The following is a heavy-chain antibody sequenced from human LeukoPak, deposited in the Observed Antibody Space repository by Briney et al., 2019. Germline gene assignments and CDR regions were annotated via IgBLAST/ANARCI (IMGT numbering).Heavy chain of an antibody. CDR3: ARDQGAAMVYFDY. CDR1: GFTFSSYS. D-gene: IGHD5-18*01. V-gene: IGHV3-48*04. CDR2: ISSSSGTI. J-gene: IGHJ4*02. Sequence: GGSLRLSCAASGFTFSSYSMNWVRQAPGRGLEWVSYISSSSGTIYYADSVKGRFTISRDNAKNSLYLQMNSLRAEDTAVYYCARDQGAAMVYFDYWGQGTLVTVSS.